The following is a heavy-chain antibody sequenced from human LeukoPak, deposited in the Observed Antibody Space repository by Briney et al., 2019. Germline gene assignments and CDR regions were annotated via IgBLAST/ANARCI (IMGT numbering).Heavy chain of an antibody. CDR2: INHSGST. V-gene: IGHV4-34*01. CDR1: GGSFSGYY. CDR3: ASAYLVRELSLPYYFDY. J-gene: IGHJ4*02. D-gene: IGHD3-16*02. Sequence: SETLSLTCAVYGGSFSGYYWSWIRQPPGKGLEWIGEINHSGSTNYNPSLKSRVTISVDTSKNQFSLKLSSVTAADTAVYYCASAYLVRELSLPYYFDYWGQGTLVTVSS.